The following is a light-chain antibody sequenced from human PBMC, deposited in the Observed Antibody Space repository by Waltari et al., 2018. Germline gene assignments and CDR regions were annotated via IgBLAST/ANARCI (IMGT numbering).Light chain of an antibody. V-gene: IGLV3-1*01. J-gene: IGLJ2*01. Sequence: SYELTQPPSLSVSPGQTASITCSGDKLEDKYACWYQQKPGQSPVLVIYQDKKRPSGIPERFSGFISGNTATLTISETQAMDEADYYCQAWDSSTVVFGGGTKLTVL. CDR3: QAWDSSTVV. CDR1: KLEDKY. CDR2: QDK.